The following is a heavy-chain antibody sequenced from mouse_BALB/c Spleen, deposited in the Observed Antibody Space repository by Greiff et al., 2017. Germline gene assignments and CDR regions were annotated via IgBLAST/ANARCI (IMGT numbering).Heavy chain of an antibody. J-gene: IGHJ3*01. CDR3: ARDDGYGFAY. Sequence: VQRVESGPGLVAPSQTLSLTCSFSGFPLTGHVVTWVRQPPGKGLEWLVMIWDDGSTDYTSALKSRLGISKDNSKSQVFLKMNSLQTDDTARYYCARDDGYGFAYWGQGTLVTVSA. CDR2: IWDDGST. CDR1: GFPLTGHV. D-gene: IGHD1-2*01. V-gene: IGHV2-6-7*01.